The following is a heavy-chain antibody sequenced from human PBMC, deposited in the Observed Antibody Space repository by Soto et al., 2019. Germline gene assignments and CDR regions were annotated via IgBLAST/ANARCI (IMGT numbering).Heavy chain of an antibody. CDR3: ASRKSSPYFDY. Sequence: PSETLSLTCSVSGGSISGSSFYWGWIRQPPGKGLEWIGSVYYSGSTYYNPSLKSRVTISVDTSKKQFPLKLSSVTAADTAVYYCASRKSSPYFDYWGQGNLVTVSS. CDR1: GGSISGSSFY. D-gene: IGHD3-10*01. CDR2: VYYSGST. J-gene: IGHJ4*02. V-gene: IGHV4-39*06.